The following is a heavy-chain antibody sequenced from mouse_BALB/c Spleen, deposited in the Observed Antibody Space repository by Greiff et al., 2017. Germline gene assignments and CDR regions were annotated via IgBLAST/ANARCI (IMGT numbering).Heavy chain of an antibody. Sequence: KQSCKASGYTFTSYWMHWVKQRPGQGLEWIGEINPSNGRTNYNEKFKSKATLTVDKSSSTAYMQLSSLTSEDSAVYYCARRYYGNYFDYWGQGTTLTVSS. V-gene: IGHV1S81*02. D-gene: IGHD2-1*01. CDR3: ARRYYGNYFDY. CDR1: GYTFTSYW. J-gene: IGHJ2*01. CDR2: INPSNGRT.